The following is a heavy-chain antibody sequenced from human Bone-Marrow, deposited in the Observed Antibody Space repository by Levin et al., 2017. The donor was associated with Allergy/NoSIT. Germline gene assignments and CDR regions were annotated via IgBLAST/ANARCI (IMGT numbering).Heavy chain of an antibody. V-gene: IGHV4-39*01. CDR1: GGSISSISYY. D-gene: IGHD2-8*02. Sequence: ESLKISCTVSGGSISSISYYWGWIRQPPGKGLEWIGSIYYSGSTYYNPSLKSRVTISVDTSKNQFSLKLSSVTAADTAMYYCARHRLVPRDFDFWGHGTLVTVSS. CDR2: IYYSGST. J-gene: IGHJ4*01. CDR3: ARHRLVPRDFDF.